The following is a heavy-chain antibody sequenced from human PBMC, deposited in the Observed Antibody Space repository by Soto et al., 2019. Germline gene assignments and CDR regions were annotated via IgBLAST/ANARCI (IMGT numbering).Heavy chain of an antibody. V-gene: IGHV3-30*18. CDR1: GVTFSLFG. J-gene: IGHJ5*02. CDR3: AKDLMDRGDGHPYNWFDT. D-gene: IGHD3-10*01. Sequence: QVQLVESGGDVVHPGGSLRLSCLASGVTFSLFGWHWAHQAPGKGLEWVAVISHNEKKIVYADSMKGRFTISGDNSKNTVYLQMSSLRADDSAIYYCAKDLMDRGDGHPYNWFDTWGQGTLVTVSS. CDR2: ISHNEKKI.